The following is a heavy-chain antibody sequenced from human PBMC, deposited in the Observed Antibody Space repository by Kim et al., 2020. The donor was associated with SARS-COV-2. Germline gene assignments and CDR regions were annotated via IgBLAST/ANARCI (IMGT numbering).Heavy chain of an antibody. D-gene: IGHD5-12*01. Sequence: ASVNVSCKASGYTFTSYAMNWVRQAPGQGREWMGWINTNTGNPTYAQGFTGRFVFSLDTSVSTAYLQISSLKAEHTAVYYCARVKRWATLDYWGQGTLVTVSS. J-gene: IGHJ4*02. V-gene: IGHV7-4-1*02. CDR3: ARVKRWATLDY. CDR2: INTNTGNP. CDR1: GYTFTSYA.